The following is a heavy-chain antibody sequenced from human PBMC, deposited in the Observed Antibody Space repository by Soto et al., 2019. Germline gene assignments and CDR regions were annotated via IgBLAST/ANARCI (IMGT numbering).Heavy chain of an antibody. CDR3: ASARSRWSGYSYYYYYYYGMAV. CDR2: ISAYNGNT. V-gene: IGHV1-18*01. D-gene: IGHD3-3*01. Sequence: ASVKVSCEVPRYTFTSYGISRVRQSPGQGPEWMGWISAYNGNTNYPQKLQGRVTLTTDTSTRTAYIELRSLSCDDTAVYYCASARSRWSGYSYYYYYYYGMAVWAKGTTVTVSS. J-gene: IGHJ6*04. CDR1: RYTFTSYG.